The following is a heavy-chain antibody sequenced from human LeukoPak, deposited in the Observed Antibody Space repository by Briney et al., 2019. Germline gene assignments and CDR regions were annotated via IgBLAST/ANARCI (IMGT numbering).Heavy chain of an antibody. D-gene: IGHD6-13*01. V-gene: IGHV3-23*01. Sequence: GGSLRLSCAASGLTFSSYAMSWVRQAPGKGLEWVSGISGSGGSTYYADSVKGRFTISRDNSKNTLYVQMNSLRAEDTAVYHCAKVRVAAAGIFDYWGQGTLVTVSS. CDR1: GLTFSSYA. J-gene: IGHJ4*02. CDR3: AKVRVAAAGIFDY. CDR2: ISGSGGST.